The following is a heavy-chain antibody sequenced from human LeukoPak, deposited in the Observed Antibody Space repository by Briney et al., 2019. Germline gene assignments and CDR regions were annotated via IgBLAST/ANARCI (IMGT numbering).Heavy chain of an antibody. V-gene: IGHV4-31*03. CDR2: IYYSGST. Sequence: SQTLSLTCTVSGGSISSGGYYWSWIRQHPGKGLEWIGYIYYSGSTSYNPSLKRRVTISADTSKNQFSLKMNSVTAADTAVYYCARSLSRSSYGNFDYWGQGTLVTVSP. CDR1: GGSISSGGYY. D-gene: IGHD3-10*01. J-gene: IGHJ4*02. CDR3: ARSLSRSSYGNFDY.